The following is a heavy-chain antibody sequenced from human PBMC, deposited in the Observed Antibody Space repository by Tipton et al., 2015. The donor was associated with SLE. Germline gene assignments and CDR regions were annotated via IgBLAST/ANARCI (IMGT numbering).Heavy chain of an antibody. J-gene: IGHJ4*02. D-gene: IGHD5-12*01. V-gene: IGHV3-21*01. CDR1: GFTFSTYN. CDR2: ISSSSSYI. CDR3: ARGGVSFDY. Sequence: SLRLSCAASGFTFSTYNMNWVRQAPGKGLEWVSSISSSSSYIYFADSVKGRFTISRDNAKNSLYLQMHSLRAEDTAVYYCARGGVSFDYWGQGTLVTVSS.